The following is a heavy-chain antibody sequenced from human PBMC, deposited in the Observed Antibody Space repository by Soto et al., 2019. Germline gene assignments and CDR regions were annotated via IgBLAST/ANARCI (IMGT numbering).Heavy chain of an antibody. CDR3: AKEGGSGDYLH. V-gene: IGHV3-23*01. CDR2: ISGSGGNT. CDR1: GFTFSSYA. J-gene: IGHJ4*02. D-gene: IGHD4-17*01. Sequence: GESLKISCAASGFTFSSYAMSWVRQAPGKGLEWVSTISGSGGNTYSADSVKGRFTISRDNSKNTLYLQMNSLRAEDTAVYYCAKEGGSGDYLHWGQGTLVTVSS.